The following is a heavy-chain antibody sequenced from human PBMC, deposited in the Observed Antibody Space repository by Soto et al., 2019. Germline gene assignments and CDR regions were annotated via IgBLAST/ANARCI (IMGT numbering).Heavy chain of an antibody. J-gene: IGHJ6*03. CDR2: INPNSGGT. D-gene: IGHD2-2*01. V-gene: IGHV1-2*04. CDR1: GYTFTGYY. CDR3: ARGRIVGISCPKNSYYYLDV. Sequence: ASVKVSCKASGYTFTGYYMHWVRQAPGQGLEWMGWINPNSGGTNYAQKFQGWVTMTRDTSISTAYMELSRLRSDDTAVYYCARGRIVGISCPKNSYYYLDVWGKGTTVTVSS.